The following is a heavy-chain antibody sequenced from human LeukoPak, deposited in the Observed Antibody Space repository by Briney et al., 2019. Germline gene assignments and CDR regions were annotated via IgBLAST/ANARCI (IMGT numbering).Heavy chain of an antibody. CDR1: GGTFSSYA. V-gene: IGHV1-46*01. CDR2: INPSGGST. CDR3: ARDPLWEHGGDY. Sequence: ASVKVSCKASGGTFSSYAISWVRQAPGQGLEWMGIINPSGGSTSYAQKPQGRVTMTTDTSTSTAYMELRSLRSDDTAVYYCARDPLWEHGGDYWGQGTLVTVSS. J-gene: IGHJ4*02. D-gene: IGHD1-26*01.